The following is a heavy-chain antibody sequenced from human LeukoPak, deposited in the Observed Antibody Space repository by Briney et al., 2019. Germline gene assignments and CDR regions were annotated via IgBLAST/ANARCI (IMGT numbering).Heavy chain of an antibody. J-gene: IGHJ4*02. D-gene: IGHD3-22*01. Sequence: GGSLRLSCAASGFTFSSYAMSWVRQAPGKGLEWVSAISGSGGSTYYADSVKGRFTISRDNSKNTLYLQMNSLRAEDTAAYYCAKLGATYYYDSSGHYLDYWGQGTLVTVSS. CDR3: AKLGATYYYDSSGHYLDY. CDR1: GFTFSSYA. CDR2: ISGSGGST. V-gene: IGHV3-23*01.